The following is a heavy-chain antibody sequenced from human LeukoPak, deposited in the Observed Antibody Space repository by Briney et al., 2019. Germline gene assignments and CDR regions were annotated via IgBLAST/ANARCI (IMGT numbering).Heavy chain of an antibody. CDR2: IYYSGST. CDR1: GGSISSGDYY. Sequence: SETLSLTCTVSGGSISSGDYYWSWIRQPPGKGLEWIGYIYYSGSTYYNPSLKSRATISVDTSKNQFSLKLSSVTAADTAVYYCAREGRTDMSGSYSQPAKRQYNWFDPWGQGTLVTVSS. J-gene: IGHJ5*02. V-gene: IGHV4-30-4*01. CDR3: AREGRTDMSGSYSQPAKRQYNWFDP. D-gene: IGHD1-26*01.